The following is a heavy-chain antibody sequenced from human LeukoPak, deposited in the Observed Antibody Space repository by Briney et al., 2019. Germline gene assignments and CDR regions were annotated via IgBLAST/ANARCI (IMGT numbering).Heavy chain of an antibody. J-gene: IGHJ4*02. CDR1: GFTFSSYA. CDR3: AKGSSGYPDYFDY. V-gene: IGHV3-23*01. Sequence: GGSLRLSCAASGFTFSSYAMSWVRQAPGKGLEWVSAISGSGGSTYYADSVKGRFTISRDNSKNTLYLQMNSLRAEDAAVYYCAKGSSGYPDYFDYWGQGTLVTVSS. D-gene: IGHD3-22*01. CDR2: ISGSGGST.